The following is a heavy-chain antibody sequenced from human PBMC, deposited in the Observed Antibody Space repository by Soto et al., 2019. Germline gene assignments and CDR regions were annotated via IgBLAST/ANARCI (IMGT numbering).Heavy chain of an antibody. CDR3: ARIGVTVTTYYYYYGMDV. D-gene: IGHD4-17*01. V-gene: IGHV4-59*01. CDR2: IYYSGST. Sequence: LSLTCTVSGGSISSYYWSWIRQPPGKGLEWIGCIYYSGSTNYNPSLKSRVTISVDTSKNQFSLKLSSVTAADTAVYYCARIGVTVTTYYYYYGMDVWGQGTTVTVSS. J-gene: IGHJ6*02. CDR1: GGSISSYY.